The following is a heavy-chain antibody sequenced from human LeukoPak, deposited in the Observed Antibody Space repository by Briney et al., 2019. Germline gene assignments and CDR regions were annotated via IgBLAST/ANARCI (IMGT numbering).Heavy chain of an antibody. J-gene: IGHJ4*02. CDR3: ARDGYNPDY. Sequence: GASVKVSCKASGYTFTGYYMHWVRQAPGQGLEWMGWINPNSGGTNYAQKFQGRVTITADKSTSTAYMELSSLRSEDTAVYYCARDGYNPDYWGQGTLVTVSS. D-gene: IGHD5-24*01. CDR1: GYTFTGYY. V-gene: IGHV1-2*02. CDR2: INPNSGGT.